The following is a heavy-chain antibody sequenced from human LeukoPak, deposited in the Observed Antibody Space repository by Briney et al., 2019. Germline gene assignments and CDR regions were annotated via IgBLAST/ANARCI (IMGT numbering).Heavy chain of an antibody. CDR1: GYTFTSYD. Sequence: GASVKVSCKASGYTFTSYDINWVRQVTGQGLEWMGWMNPKSGNTGYAQKFQGRDTITRNTSISTAYMEVSSLRYEDTAVYYCARRAVDNSYYYYMDVWGKGTTVTVSS. CDR3: ARRAVDNSYYYYMDV. J-gene: IGHJ6*03. CDR2: MNPKSGNT. D-gene: IGHD6-19*01. V-gene: IGHV1-8*03.